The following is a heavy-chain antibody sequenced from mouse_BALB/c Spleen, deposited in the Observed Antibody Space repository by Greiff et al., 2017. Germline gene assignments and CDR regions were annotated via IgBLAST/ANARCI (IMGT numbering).Heavy chain of an antibody. CDR1: GYSITSGYY. CDR2: ISYDGSN. CDR3: AREGYEKDAMDY. V-gene: IGHV3-6*02. J-gene: IGHJ4*01. D-gene: IGHD2-3*01. Sequence: EVQLQESGPGLVKPSQSLSLTCSVTGYSITSGYYWNWIRQFPGNKLEWMGYISYDGSNNYNPSLKNRISITRDTSKNQFFLKLNSVTTEDTATYYCAREGYEKDAMDYWGQGTSVTVSS.